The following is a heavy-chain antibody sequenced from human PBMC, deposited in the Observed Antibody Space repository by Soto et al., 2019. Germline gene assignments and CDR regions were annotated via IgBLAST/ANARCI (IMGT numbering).Heavy chain of an antibody. CDR3: AKEGPYINSWSSAGYLQH. CDR2: ISGSGGST. D-gene: IGHD2-2*02. CDR1: GFACNNYA. J-gene: IGHJ1*01. Sequence: GSVRLSYGASGFACNNYAMNWVRQAPGKGLEWVSHISGSGGSTDYAESVKGRFSISKDSVNNTLYLHMSSLRAEDTALYFCAKEGPYINSWSSAGYLQHWGLGTQVTVSS. V-gene: IGHV3-23*01.